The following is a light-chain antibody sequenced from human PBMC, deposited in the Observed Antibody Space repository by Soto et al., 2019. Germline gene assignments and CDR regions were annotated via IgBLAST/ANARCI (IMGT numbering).Light chain of an antibody. CDR1: QSVNSNY. V-gene: IGKV3-20*01. J-gene: IGKJ1*01. CDR2: GAS. Sequence: EIVLTQSPGTLSLSPGERATLSCRASQSVNSNYLAWYQQKPGQAPRLLFSGASSRATGIPDRFSGSGSGTVFTLTISRLEPEDFAIYYCQQYDSSPLTCGQGTKVDIK. CDR3: QQYDSSPLT.